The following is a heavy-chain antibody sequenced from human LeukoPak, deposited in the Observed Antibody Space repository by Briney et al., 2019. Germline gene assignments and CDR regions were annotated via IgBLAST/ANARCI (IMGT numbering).Heavy chain of an antibody. J-gene: IGHJ6*04. D-gene: IGHD6-19*01. Sequence: PSETLSLTCAVSGYSISSGYYWGWIRQPPGRGLEWIGNIYHSGSTYYNPSLKSRVTISVDTSKNQFSLRLSSVTAADTAVYYCARELAVAGTGYYYYGMDVWGKGTTVTVSS. CDR2: IYHSGST. CDR1: GYSISSGYY. V-gene: IGHV4-38-2*02. CDR3: ARELAVAGTGYYYYGMDV.